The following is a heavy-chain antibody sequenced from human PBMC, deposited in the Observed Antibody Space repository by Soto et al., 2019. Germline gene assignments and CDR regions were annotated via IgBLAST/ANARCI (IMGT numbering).Heavy chain of an antibody. V-gene: IGHV1-69*01. D-gene: IGHD2-15*01. J-gene: IGHJ6*02. Sequence: QVQLVQSGAEVKKPGSSVKVSCKAPGGTFSSYAISWVRQAPGQGLEWMGGIIPIFGTAKYAQKFQGRVTITADESTSTGYMELSSLTSEDTAVYYCARSQGGSSSLDIYYYYYYGMDVCGQGTTVTVSS. CDR1: GGTFSSYA. CDR3: ARSQGGSSSLDIYYYYYYGMDV. CDR2: IIPIFGTA.